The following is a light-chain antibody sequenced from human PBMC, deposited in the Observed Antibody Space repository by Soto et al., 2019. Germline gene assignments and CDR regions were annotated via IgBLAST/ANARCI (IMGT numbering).Light chain of an antibody. J-gene: IGKJ2*01. CDR1: QNISVW. Sequence: DIQMTQSPSTLSASVGDGVTITCRASQNISVWLAWYQQRPGKAPKFLIYDASNLETGVSSRFSGSGSGTEFTLTIRSLQPDDFATYYGQQYDSSSPTCGQGTKLEIK. CDR2: DAS. CDR3: QQYDSSSPT. V-gene: IGKV1-5*01.